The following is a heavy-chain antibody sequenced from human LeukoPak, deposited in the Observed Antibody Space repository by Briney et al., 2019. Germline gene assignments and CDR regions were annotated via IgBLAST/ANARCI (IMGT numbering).Heavy chain of an antibody. D-gene: IGHD3-16*01. J-gene: IGHJ3*01. CDR3: ASSVGMITFGGVIEPDAFDV. Sequence: SQTLSLTCTVSGGSISSGSYYWSWIRQPAGKGLEWIGRIYTSGSTNYNPSLKSRVTISVDTSKNQFSLKLSSVTAADTAVYYCASSVGMITFGGVIEPDAFDVWGQGTMVTVSS. CDR1: GGSISSGSYY. V-gene: IGHV4-61*02. CDR2: IYTSGST.